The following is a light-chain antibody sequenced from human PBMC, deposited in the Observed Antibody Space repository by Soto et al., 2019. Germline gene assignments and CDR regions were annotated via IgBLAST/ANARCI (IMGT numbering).Light chain of an antibody. CDR2: EVN. V-gene: IGLV2-23*02. Sequence: QSALTQPPSASGSPGQSVTISCTGTSSDVGSYNLVSWYQQHPGKAPKLMIYEVNKRPSGVSNRFSASKSGNTASLTISGLQAEDEADYYCCSYAGSSTFEKVFGGGTKLTVL. CDR3: CSYAGSSTFEKV. CDR1: SSDVGSYNL. J-gene: IGLJ3*02.